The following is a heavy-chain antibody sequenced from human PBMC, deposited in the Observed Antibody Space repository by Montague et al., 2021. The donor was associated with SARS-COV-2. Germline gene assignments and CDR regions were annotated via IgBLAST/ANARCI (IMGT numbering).Heavy chain of an antibody. Sequence: SETLSITCAVYGGSFGVHYWSWVRQPPGKGLEWIGEINRCGSTNFNPSRKSRFTISVDTSKHQFSLKLTSVTAADTAVYSCAEGFTSWSGAGYWSQGTLVTVSS. J-gene: IGHJ1*01. D-gene: IGHD3-10*01. CDR3: AEGFTSWSGAGY. V-gene: IGHV4-34*01. CDR1: GGSFGVHY. CDR2: INRCGST.